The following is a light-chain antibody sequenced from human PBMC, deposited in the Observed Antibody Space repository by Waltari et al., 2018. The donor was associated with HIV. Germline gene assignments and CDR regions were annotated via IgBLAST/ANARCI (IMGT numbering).Light chain of an antibody. CDR1: ALPNQY. Sequence: SYELTQPPSVSVSPGQTARITCSGDALPNQYAYWYQQKPGQAPVLIIYQDVKRPSGIPERFSGSSSGTTLTLTISGVQAEDEADYYCQSADSSGSYVIFGGGTKLTVL. CDR3: QSADSSGSYVI. CDR2: QDV. V-gene: IGLV3-25*03. J-gene: IGLJ2*01.